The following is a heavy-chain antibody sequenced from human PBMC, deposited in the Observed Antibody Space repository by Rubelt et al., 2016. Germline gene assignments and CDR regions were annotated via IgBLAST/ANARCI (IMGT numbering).Heavy chain of an antibody. Sequence: EVQLLESGGGLVQPGGSLRLSCAASGFTFSSYSMNWVRQAPGKGLEWVSSISSSSSYIYYADSVKGRFTISRDNAKNSLYLQMNSLRAEDTAVYYCAKDPDYYVTGYFQHWGQGTLVTVSS. CDR3: AKDPDYYVTGYFQH. V-gene: IGHV3-21*04. J-gene: IGHJ1*01. D-gene: IGHD3-10*02. CDR1: GFTFSSYS. CDR2: ISSSSSYI.